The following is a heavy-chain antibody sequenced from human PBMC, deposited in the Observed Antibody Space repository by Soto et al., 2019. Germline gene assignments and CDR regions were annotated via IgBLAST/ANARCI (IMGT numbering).Heavy chain of an antibody. Sequence: GGSLRLSCVASGFTFSSYAMHWVRQAPGKGLEWVAVISIDGTNKYYADSVKGRFTMSRDNSKNTLYLQMNSLRAEDTAVYYCARAYYYDSSGFYRTDFYYYGMDVWGQGTTVTVSS. V-gene: IGHV3-30*04. J-gene: IGHJ6*02. CDR2: ISIDGTNK. CDR1: GFTFSSYA. D-gene: IGHD3-22*01. CDR3: ARAYYYDSSGFYRTDFYYYGMDV.